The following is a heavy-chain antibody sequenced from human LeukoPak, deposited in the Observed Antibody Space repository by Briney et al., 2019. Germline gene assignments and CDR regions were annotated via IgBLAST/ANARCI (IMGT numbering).Heavy chain of an antibody. V-gene: IGHV3-7*01. CDR1: GFTFSSCW. CDR2: IKQDGSEK. CDR3: ASHNTYYYGSGSGGY. J-gene: IGHJ4*02. D-gene: IGHD3-10*01. Sequence: GGSLRLSCAASGFTFSSCWMSWVRQAPGKGLEWVANIKQDGSEKYYVDSVKGRFTISRDNAKNSLYLQMNSLRAEDTAVYYCASHNTYYYGSGSGGYWGQGTLVTVSS.